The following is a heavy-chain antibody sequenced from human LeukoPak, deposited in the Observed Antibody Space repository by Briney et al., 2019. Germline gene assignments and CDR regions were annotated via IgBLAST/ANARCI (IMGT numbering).Heavy chain of an antibody. Sequence: ASVKVYCKASGGTFSSYAISWVRQAPGQGLEWMGRIIPILGIANYAQKFQGRVTITADKSTSTAYMELSSLRSEDTAVYYCARAKVGFGEPGVDYWGQGTLVTVSS. V-gene: IGHV1-69*04. CDR2: IIPILGIA. CDR3: ARAKVGFGEPGVDY. CDR1: GGTFSSYA. J-gene: IGHJ4*02. D-gene: IGHD3-10*01.